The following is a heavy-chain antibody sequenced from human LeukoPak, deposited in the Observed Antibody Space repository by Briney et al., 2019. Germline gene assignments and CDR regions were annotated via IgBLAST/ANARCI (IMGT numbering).Heavy chain of an antibody. V-gene: IGHV4-59*01. D-gene: IGHD3-22*01. Sequence: SETLSLTCTVSGDSIGSYSWNWIRQPPGKGLEWIGYIYYRGNTNYNPSLKSRVTISVDTSKNQFSLKLSSVTAADTAVYYCARDFYDTSTYYYVDAFDIWGQGTMVTVSS. CDR1: GDSIGSYS. CDR3: ARDFYDTSTYYYVDAFDI. J-gene: IGHJ3*02. CDR2: IYYRGNT.